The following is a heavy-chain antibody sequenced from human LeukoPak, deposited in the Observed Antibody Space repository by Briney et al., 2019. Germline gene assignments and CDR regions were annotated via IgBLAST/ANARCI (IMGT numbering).Heavy chain of an antibody. Sequence: GGSLRLSCAASGFTFSSYSMNWVRQAPGEGLEWISYITSSSSSTIYYADSVKGRFTISRYNAKNSLDMQMNSLRAEDTAVYYCAKPIHGGYDYWGQGTLVTVSS. J-gene: IGHJ4*02. CDR3: AKPIHGGYDY. CDR1: GFTFSSYS. CDR2: ITSSSSSTI. D-gene: IGHD5-12*01. V-gene: IGHV3-48*01.